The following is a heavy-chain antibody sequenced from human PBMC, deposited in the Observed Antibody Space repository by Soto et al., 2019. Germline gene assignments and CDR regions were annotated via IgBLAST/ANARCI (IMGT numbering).Heavy chain of an antibody. CDR3: ARDHLQTYYDFRYNWFDP. Sequence: GGSLRLSCAASGFTFSSYGMHWVRQAPGKGLEWVAVIWYDGSDKYYADSVKGRFTISRDNSKNTLYLQMNSLRAEDTAVYYCARDHLQTYYDFRYNWFDPWGQGTLVTVSS. D-gene: IGHD3-3*01. CDR2: IWYDGSDK. J-gene: IGHJ5*02. V-gene: IGHV3-33*01. CDR1: GFTFSSYG.